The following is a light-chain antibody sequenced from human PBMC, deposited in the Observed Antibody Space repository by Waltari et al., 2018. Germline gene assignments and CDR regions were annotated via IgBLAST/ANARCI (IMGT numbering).Light chain of an antibody. J-gene: IGKJ3*01. CDR1: QSVSSNS. Sequence: EIVLTQSPGTLSLSPGARATLSCRASQSVSSNSFAWYQQKPGQAPRLLIYAASSRAPGIPDRFIGSCSVTDFTRTISRLEPEDFALYFCHQYGSLPRTFVPGPKVDVK. CDR3: HQYGSLPRT. V-gene: IGKV3-20*01. CDR2: AAS.